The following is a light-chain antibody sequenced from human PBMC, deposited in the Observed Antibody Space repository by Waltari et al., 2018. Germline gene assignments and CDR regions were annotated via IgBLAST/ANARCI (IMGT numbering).Light chain of an antibody. CDR2: GAS. CDR3: QQYGSSLPLT. V-gene: IGKV3-20*01. Sequence: EIVLTQSPGTLSLSPGERATLSCRDSQSVTTTYLAWYQQKPGQAPRLLIYGASSRATGIPDRFSGSGSGTDFTLTISRLEPEDFAVYYCQQYGSSLPLTFGGGTKVEIK. J-gene: IGKJ4*01. CDR1: QSVTTTY.